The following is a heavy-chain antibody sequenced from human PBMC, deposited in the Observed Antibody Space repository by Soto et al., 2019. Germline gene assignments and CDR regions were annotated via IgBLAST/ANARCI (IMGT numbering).Heavy chain of an antibody. D-gene: IGHD2-21*02. V-gene: IGHV3-48*02. CDR1: GFTFSSYS. CDR2: ISSSSSTI. J-gene: IGHJ5*02. CDR3: ARDQAQPGVTCEAFAP. Sequence: EVQLVESGGGLVQPGGSLRLSCAASGFTFSSYSMNWVRQAPGKGLEWVSYISSSSSTIYYADSVKGRFTISRDNAKCPLSLQMAGLRDGATAVYYWARDQAQPGVTCEAFAPWGQGTLVTVSS.